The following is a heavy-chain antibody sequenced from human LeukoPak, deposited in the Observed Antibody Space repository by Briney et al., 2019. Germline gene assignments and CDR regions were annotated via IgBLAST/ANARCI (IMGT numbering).Heavy chain of an antibody. J-gene: IGHJ4*02. V-gene: IGHV4-38-2*02. CDR1: GYSISSGYY. Sequence: SETLSLTCTVSGYSISSGYYWGWIRQPPGKGLEWIGSIYHSGSTYYNPSLKSRVTISVDTSKNQFSLKLSSVTAADTAVYYCARGGSTSPTALFDYWGQGTLVTVSS. CDR3: ARGGSTSPTALFDY. D-gene: IGHD2-2*01. CDR2: IYHSGST.